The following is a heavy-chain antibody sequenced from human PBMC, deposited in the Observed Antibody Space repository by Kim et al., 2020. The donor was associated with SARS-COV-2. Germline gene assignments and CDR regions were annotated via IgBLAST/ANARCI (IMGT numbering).Heavy chain of an antibody. CDR2: IYYSGST. Sequence: SETLSLTCTVSGGSISSGGYYWSWIRQHPGKGLEWIGYIYYSGSTYYNPSLKSRVTISVDTSKNQFSLKLSSVTAADTAVYYCARFSKLRFLEWLAAPIDDWGQGTLVTVSS. CDR1: GGSISSGGYY. D-gene: IGHD3-3*01. J-gene: IGHJ4*02. CDR3: ARFSKLRFLEWLAAPIDD. V-gene: IGHV4-31*03.